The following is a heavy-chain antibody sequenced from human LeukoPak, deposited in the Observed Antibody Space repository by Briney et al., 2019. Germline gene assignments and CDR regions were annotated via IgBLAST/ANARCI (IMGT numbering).Heavy chain of an antibody. CDR3: ARTRWLQRNAEYFQH. CDR2: TYYSGST. J-gene: IGHJ1*01. D-gene: IGHD5-24*01. CDR1: GGSISSSSYY. Sequence: SETLSLTCTVSGGSISSSSYYWGWIRQPPGKGLEWIGSTYYSGSTYYNPSLKSRVTISVDTSKNQFSLKLSSVTAADTAVYYCARTRWLQRNAEYFQHWGQGTLVTVSS. V-gene: IGHV4-39*07.